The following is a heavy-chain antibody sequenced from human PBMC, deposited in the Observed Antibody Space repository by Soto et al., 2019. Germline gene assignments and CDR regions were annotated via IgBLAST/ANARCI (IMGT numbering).Heavy chain of an antibody. CDR2: INPSGGST. Sequence: ASVKVSCKAPGYTFTSYYMHWARQAPGQGLEWMGIINPSGGSTSYAQKFQGRVTMTRDTSTSTVYMELSSLRSEDTAVYYCASYDSSGYPYAFDIWGQGTVVTVSS. D-gene: IGHD3-22*01. J-gene: IGHJ3*02. CDR3: ASYDSSGYPYAFDI. V-gene: IGHV1-46*01. CDR1: GYTFTSYY.